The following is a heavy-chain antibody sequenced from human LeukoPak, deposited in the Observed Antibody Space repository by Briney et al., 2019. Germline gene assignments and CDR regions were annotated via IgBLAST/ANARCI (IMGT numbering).Heavy chain of an antibody. CDR1: GYTFTGYY. CDR3: ASPHGGNPPDAFDI. J-gene: IGHJ3*02. Sequence: ASVKVSCKASGYTFTGYYMHWVRQAPGQGLEWMGWINPNSGGTNYAQEFQGRVTMTRDTSISTAYMELSRLRSDDTAVYYCASPHGGNPPDAFDIWGQGTMVTVSS. D-gene: IGHD4-23*01. V-gene: IGHV1-2*02. CDR2: INPNSGGT.